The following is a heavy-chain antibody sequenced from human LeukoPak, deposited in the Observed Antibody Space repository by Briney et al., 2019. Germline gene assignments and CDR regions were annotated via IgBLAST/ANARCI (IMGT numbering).Heavy chain of an antibody. D-gene: IGHD5-12*01. Sequence: LSLTCTVSGGSISSTSYYWGWVRQAPGKGLEWVAVISYDGSNEYYADSVKGRFTISRDNSKNTLYLQMNSLRAEDAAVYYCTKGEMRLRINYYYYGMDVWGQGTTVTVSS. CDR1: GGSISSTSY. CDR3: TKGEMRLRINYYYYGMDV. V-gene: IGHV3-30*18. CDR2: ISYDGSNE. J-gene: IGHJ6*02.